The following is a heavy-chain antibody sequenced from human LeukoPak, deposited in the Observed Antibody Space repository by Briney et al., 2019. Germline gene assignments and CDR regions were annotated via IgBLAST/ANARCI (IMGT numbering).Heavy chain of an antibody. J-gene: IGHJ6*02. CDR3: AREYILTGYYNSNYYYYGMDV. V-gene: IGHV3-66*01. Sequence: PGGSLRLSCAASGFTVSSNYMSWVRQAPGKGLEWVSVIYSGGSTYYADSVKGRFTISRDNSKNTLYLQMNSLRAEDTAVYYCAREYILTGYYNSNYYYYGMDVWGQGTAVTVSS. CDR2: IYSGGST. D-gene: IGHD3-9*01. CDR1: GFTVSSNY.